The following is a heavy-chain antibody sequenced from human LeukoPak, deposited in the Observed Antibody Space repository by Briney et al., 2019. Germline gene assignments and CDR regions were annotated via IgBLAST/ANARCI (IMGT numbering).Heavy chain of an antibody. CDR3: AKDSHWILFDD. J-gene: IGHJ4*02. CDR1: GFTFSSYA. Sequence: GGSLRLSCAASGFTFSSYAMHWVRQAPGKGLEWVAVISYDGSNKYYADSVKGRFTISRDNSKNTLYLQMNSLRDEDTAVYYCAKDSHWILFDDWGQGTLVTVSS. CDR2: ISYDGSNK. V-gene: IGHV3-30*04. D-gene: IGHD2-2*03.